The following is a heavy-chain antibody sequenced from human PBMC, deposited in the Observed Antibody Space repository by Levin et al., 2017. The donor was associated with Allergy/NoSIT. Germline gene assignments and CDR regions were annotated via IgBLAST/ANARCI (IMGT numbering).Heavy chain of an antibody. CDR1: GGSISSGSYY. Sequence: SETLSLTCTVSGGSISSGSYYWSWIRQPAGKGLEWIGRIYTSGSTNYNPSLKSRVTISVDTSKNQFSLKLSSVTAADTAVYYCARAVAAAGLDSGEPDAFDIWGQGTMVTVSS. CDR2: IYTSGST. V-gene: IGHV4-61*02. D-gene: IGHD6-13*01. CDR3: ARAVAAAGLDSGEPDAFDI. J-gene: IGHJ3*02.